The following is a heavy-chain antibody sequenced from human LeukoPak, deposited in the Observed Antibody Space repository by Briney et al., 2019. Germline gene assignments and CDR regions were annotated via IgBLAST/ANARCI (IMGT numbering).Heavy chain of an antibody. CDR3: ATIYYDVLTTYYDYFNY. V-gene: IGHV4-61*08. CDR2: MHYSGST. Sequence: SETLSLTCTVSGASVSTGGYYWNWIRQPPGKGPEWIGYMHYSGSTNYNPSLKSRVTISVDTSKNQFSLKLTSITSADTAVYHCATIYYDVLTTYYDYFNYWGQGTLVTVSS. CDR1: GASVSTGGYY. J-gene: IGHJ4*02. D-gene: IGHD3-9*01.